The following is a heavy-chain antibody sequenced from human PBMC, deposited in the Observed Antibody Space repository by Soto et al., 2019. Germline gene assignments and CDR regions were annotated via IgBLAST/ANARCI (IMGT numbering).Heavy chain of an antibody. CDR3: ATELEGTVTGRRTFSI. D-gene: IGHD3-9*01. J-gene: IGHJ3*02. CDR2: ISYNGDT. CDR1: GGSIRNDNFY. V-gene: IGHV4-31*03. Sequence: QVQLQESGQGLVKPSQTLSLTCTVSGGSIRNDNFYWSYLRQRPGKGLEWIGYISYNGDTYYHPSLKGRCIISVHPSNKQFSLILNPVTAADTAVSYCATELEGTVTGRRTFSIWARRQLVTVSS.